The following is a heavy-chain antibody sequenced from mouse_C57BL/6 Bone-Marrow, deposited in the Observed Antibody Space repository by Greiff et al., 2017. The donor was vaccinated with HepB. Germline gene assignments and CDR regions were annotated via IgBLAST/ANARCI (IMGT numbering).Heavy chain of an antibody. CDR1: GYTFTNYW. V-gene: IGHV1-63*01. CDR3: ARWNYGSTYYYAMDY. Sequence: QVQLQQSGAELVRPGTSVKMSCKASGYTFTNYWIGWAKQRPGHGLEWIGDIYPGGGYTNYNEKFKGKATLTADKSSSTAYMQISSLTSEDSAIYYCARWNYGSTYYYAMDYWGQGTSVTVSS. CDR2: IYPGGGYT. D-gene: IGHD1-1*01. J-gene: IGHJ4*01.